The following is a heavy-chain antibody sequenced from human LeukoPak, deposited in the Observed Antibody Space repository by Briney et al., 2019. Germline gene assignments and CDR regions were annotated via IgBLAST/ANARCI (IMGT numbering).Heavy chain of an antibody. V-gene: IGHV4-59*01. J-gene: IGHJ4*02. D-gene: IGHD4-17*01. CDR2: IYYSGST. CDR3: ARMDYGDRFDY. Sequence: SETLSLTCAVYGGSFSGYYWSWIRQPPGKGLEWIGYIYYSGSTNYNPSLKSRVTISVDTSKNQFSLKLSSVTAADTAVYYCARMDYGDRFDYWGQGTLVTVSS. CDR1: GGSFSGYY.